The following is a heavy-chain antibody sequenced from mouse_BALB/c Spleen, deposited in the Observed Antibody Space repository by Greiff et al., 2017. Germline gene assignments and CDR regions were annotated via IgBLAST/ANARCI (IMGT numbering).Heavy chain of an antibody. V-gene: IGHV5-9-3*01. D-gene: IGHD1-1*01. CDR3: ARHTARYYGRVYAMDY. CDR1: GFTFSSYA. Sequence: EVKLVESGGGLVKPGGSLKLSCAASGFTFSSYAMSWVRQTPEKRLEWVATISSGGSYTYYPDSVKGRFTISRDNAKNTLYLQMSSLRSEDTAMYYCARHTARYYGRVYAMDYWGQGTSVTVSS. CDR2: ISSGGSYT. J-gene: IGHJ4*01.